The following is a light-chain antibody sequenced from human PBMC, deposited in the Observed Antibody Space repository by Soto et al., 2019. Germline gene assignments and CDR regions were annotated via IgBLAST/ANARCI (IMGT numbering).Light chain of an antibody. CDR3: QVWESSTDHYV. CDR2: DDS. V-gene: IGLV3-21*02. J-gene: IGLJ1*01. CDR1: SLGSKS. Sequence: SYELTQPPSVSVAPGQTVRITCEGASLGSKSVHWYQQRPGQAPILVVFDDSDRPSGIHEQFSGSKSGNTATLTFSGVEAGDEADYYCQVWESSTDHYVFGTGTKLTVL.